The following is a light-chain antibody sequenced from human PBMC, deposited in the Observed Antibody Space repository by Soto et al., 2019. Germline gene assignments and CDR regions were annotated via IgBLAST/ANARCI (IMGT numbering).Light chain of an antibody. J-gene: IGKJ4*01. Sequence: EIVLTQSVATLSFSPGERATLSCRASQSVSSNLAWYQQKPVQAPRLLIYDASNRATGIPVRFSGSGSGTDFTLTISSLEPEDFAVYYCQQRSNWPLTFGGGTKVEIK. CDR2: DAS. CDR3: QQRSNWPLT. V-gene: IGKV3-11*01. CDR1: QSVSSN.